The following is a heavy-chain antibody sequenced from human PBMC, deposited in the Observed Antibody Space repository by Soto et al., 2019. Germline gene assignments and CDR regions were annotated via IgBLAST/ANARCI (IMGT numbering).Heavy chain of an antibody. Sequence: VGSLRLSCAASGFTFSSYAMSWVRQAPGKGLEWVSAISGSGGSTFYADSVKGRFTISRDNSKNTLYLQMNSLRAEDTAVYYCASALQYYSFGRRRPYYFDYWGQGTLVTVSS. CDR1: GFTFSSYA. D-gene: IGHD5-18*01. J-gene: IGHJ4*02. V-gene: IGHV3-23*01. CDR2: ISGSGGST. CDR3: ASALQYYSFGRRRPYYFDY.